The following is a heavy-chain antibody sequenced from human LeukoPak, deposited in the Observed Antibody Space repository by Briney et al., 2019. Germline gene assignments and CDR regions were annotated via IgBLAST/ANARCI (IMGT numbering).Heavy chain of an antibody. CDR3: ARGRGSTAGLFDY. V-gene: IGHV3-33*01. J-gene: IGHJ4*02. CDR2: IWYDGSNK. Sequence: GRSLRLSCAASGFTFSSYGMRWVRQAPGKGLEWVAVIWYDGSNKYYADSVKGRFTISRDNSKNTLYLQMNSLRAEDTAVYYCARGRGSTAGLFDYWGQGTLVTVSS. CDR1: GFTFSSYG. D-gene: IGHD5-12*01.